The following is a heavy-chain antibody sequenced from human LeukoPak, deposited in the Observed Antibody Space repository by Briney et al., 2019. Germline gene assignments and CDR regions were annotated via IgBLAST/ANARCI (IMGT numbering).Heavy chain of an antibody. D-gene: IGHD6-19*01. CDR3: ARDSAVATYYGVDV. J-gene: IGHJ6*02. CDR1: GFTFDDYA. V-gene: IGHV3-7*01. Sequence: SGGSLRLSCAASGFTFDDYAMHWVRQAPGKGLEWVANIQSDGNEKNYIDSVQGRFTISRDNAKTSLYLQMNSLRAEDTAVYYCARDSAVATYYGVDVWGQGTTVTVSS. CDR2: IQSDGNEK.